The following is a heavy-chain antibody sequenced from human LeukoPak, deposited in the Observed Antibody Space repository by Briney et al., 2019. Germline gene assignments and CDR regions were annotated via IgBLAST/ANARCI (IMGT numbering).Heavy chain of an antibody. Sequence: GGSLRLSCAASGFTFSSYGMHWVRQAPGKGLEWVAFIRYDGSNKYYADSVKGRFTISRDNSRNTVYLQMNSLTSEDTAVYYCAKLLLETGGIGEEFDYWGQGTLVTVSS. CDR1: GFTFSSYG. CDR2: IRYDGSNK. D-gene: IGHD1-26*01. CDR3: AKLLLETGGIGEEFDY. J-gene: IGHJ4*02. V-gene: IGHV3-30*02.